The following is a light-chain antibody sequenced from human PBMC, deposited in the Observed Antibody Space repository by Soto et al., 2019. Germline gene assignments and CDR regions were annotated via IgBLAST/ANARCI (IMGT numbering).Light chain of an antibody. CDR2: DAS. V-gene: IGKV3D-20*01. J-gene: IGKJ4*01. CDR3: QQYVSSPLT. Sequence: EIVLTQSPATLSLSPGERATLSCGARQRVSSSYLAWYQQKPGLAPRLLIYDASSRATGIPDRFSGSGSGTDFTLTISRLEPEDFAVYYCQQYVSSPLTFGGGTKVEIK. CDR1: QRVSSSY.